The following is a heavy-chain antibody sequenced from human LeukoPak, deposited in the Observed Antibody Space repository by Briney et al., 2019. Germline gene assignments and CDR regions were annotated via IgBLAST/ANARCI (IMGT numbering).Heavy chain of an antibody. D-gene: IGHD5-18*01. CDR1: GFTFSSYS. Sequence: GSLRLSCAASGFTFSSYSMNWVRQAPGKGLEWVSSISSSSSYIYYADSVKGRFTISRDNSKNTLYLQMNSLRAEDTAVYYCTKGTIWLPFDYWGQGTLVTVSS. CDR2: ISSSSSYI. CDR3: TKGTIWLPFDY. J-gene: IGHJ4*02. V-gene: IGHV3-21*04.